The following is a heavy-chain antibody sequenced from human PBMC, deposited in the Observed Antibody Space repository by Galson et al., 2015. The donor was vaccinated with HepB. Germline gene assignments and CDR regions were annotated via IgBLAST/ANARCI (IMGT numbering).Heavy chain of an antibody. J-gene: IGHJ4*02. V-gene: IGHV3-9*01. CDR1: GFTFDDYA. CDR2: ISWNSGSI. CDR3: AKSAYYYDSSGYYSLFDY. Sequence: SLRLSCAASGFTFDDYAMHWVRHAPGKGLEWVSGISWNSGSIGYADSVKGRFTISRDNAKNSLYLQMNSPRAEDTALYYCAKSAYYYDSSGYYSLFDYWGQGTLVTVSS. D-gene: IGHD3-22*01.